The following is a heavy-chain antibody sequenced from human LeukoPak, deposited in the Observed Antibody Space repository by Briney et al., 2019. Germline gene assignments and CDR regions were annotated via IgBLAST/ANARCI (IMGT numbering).Heavy chain of an antibody. V-gene: IGHV1-46*01. CDR1: GYRFITFG. Sequence: ASVKVSCKTSGYRFITFGINWVRQAPGQGLEWMGIINPSGGSTSYAQKFQGRVTMTRDTSTSTVYMELSSLRSEDTAVYYCARDPALYCSSTSCPRFDYWGQGTLVTVSS. D-gene: IGHD2-2*01. J-gene: IGHJ4*02. CDR3: ARDPALYCSSTSCPRFDY. CDR2: INPSGGST.